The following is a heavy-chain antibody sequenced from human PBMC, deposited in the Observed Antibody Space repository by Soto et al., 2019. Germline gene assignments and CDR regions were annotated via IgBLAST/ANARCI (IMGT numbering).Heavy chain of an antibody. CDR3: ARQPSRSSEDDAFDI. Sequence: PRESLKSSCKGSGYSFTSYWMGWVRQMPGKGLEWMGIIYPGDSDTRYSPSFQGQVTISADKSISTAYLQWSSLKASDTAMYYCARQPSRSSEDDAFDIWGQGTMVTVSS. D-gene: IGHD6-6*01. V-gene: IGHV5-51*01. J-gene: IGHJ3*02. CDR2: IYPGDSDT. CDR1: GYSFTSYW.